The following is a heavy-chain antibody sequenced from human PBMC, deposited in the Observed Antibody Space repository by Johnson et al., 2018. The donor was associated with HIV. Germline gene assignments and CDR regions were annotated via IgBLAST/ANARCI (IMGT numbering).Heavy chain of an antibody. J-gene: IGHJ3*02. Sequence: VQLVESWGGVVQPGRSLRLSCAASGFTFDDYAMHWVRQAPGKGLEWVSGISWNSGSIGYADSVKGRFTISRDNAKNSLYLQMNSLRAEDTALYYCATRKDILTGYDAFDIWGQGTMVTVSS. CDR1: GFTFDDYA. D-gene: IGHD3-9*01. CDR3: ATRKDILTGYDAFDI. V-gene: IGHV3-9*01. CDR2: ISWNSGSI.